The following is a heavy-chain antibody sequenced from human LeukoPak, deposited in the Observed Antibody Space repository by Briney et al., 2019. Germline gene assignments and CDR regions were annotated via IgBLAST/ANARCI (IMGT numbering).Heavy chain of an antibody. V-gene: IGHV1-69*13. Sequence: AASVKVSCKASGGTFSSYAISWVRQAPGQGLEWMGGIIPIFGTANYAQKLQGRVTITADESTSTAYMELSSLRSEDTAVYYCARVPYYDSSGYYGLNYYYMDVWGKGTTVTVSS. D-gene: IGHD3-22*01. CDR2: IIPIFGTA. CDR1: GGTFSSYA. CDR3: ARVPYYDSSGYYGLNYYYMDV. J-gene: IGHJ6*03.